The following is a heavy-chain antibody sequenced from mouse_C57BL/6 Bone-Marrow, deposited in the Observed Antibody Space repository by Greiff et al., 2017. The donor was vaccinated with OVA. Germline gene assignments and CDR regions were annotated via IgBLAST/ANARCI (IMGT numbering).Heavy chain of an antibody. CDR1: GYTFTSYW. CDR3: AREGIIYFGY. V-gene: IGHV1-50*01. D-gene: IGHD1-1*01. CDR2: IDPSAIHT. Sequence: VQLQQPGAELVNPGASVKLSCKASGYTFTSYWMQWVNQRPGQGLEWIGEIDPSAIHTNYNQKFKGKDTLTVDTSSSTGYMQLSCLTSEDSAVYYCAREGIIYFGYWGQGTTLTVSS. J-gene: IGHJ2*01.